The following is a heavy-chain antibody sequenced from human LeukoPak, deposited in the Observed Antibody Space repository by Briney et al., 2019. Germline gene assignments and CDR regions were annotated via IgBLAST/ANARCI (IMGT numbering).Heavy chain of an antibody. CDR3: AKLGHGGDY. CDR2: ISYDGSNK. Sequence: GGSLRLSCAASGFTFSSYAMSWVRQAPGKGLEWVAVISYDGSNKYYADSVKGRFTISRDNSKNTLYLQMNSLRAEDTAVYYCAKLGHGGDYWGQGTLVTVSS. D-gene: IGHD3-10*01. J-gene: IGHJ4*02. CDR1: GFTFSSYA. V-gene: IGHV3-30*18.